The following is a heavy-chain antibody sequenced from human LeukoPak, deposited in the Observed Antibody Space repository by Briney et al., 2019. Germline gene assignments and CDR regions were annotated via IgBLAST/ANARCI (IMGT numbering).Heavy chain of an antibody. V-gene: IGHV4-39*07. CDR3: ARRPLLWFGAEATPNNWFDP. CDR1: GGSISSSSYY. Sequence: SETLSLTCTVSGGSISSSSYYWGWIRQPPGKGLEWIGEINHSGSTNYNPSLKSRVTIPVDTSKNQFSLKPSSVTAADTAVYYCARRPLLWFGAEATPNNWFDPWGQGTLVTVSS. D-gene: IGHD3-10*01. J-gene: IGHJ5*02. CDR2: INHSGST.